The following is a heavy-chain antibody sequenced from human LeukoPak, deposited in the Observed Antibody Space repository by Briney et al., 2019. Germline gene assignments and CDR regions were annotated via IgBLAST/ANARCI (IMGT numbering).Heavy chain of an antibody. D-gene: IGHD3-22*01. CDR2: IGAYNGNT. V-gene: IGHV1-18*01. J-gene: IGHJ4*02. CDR1: GYTFTSYG. CDR3: ARGYYYDSSGYLVPPDY. Sequence: GASVKVSCKASGYTFTSYGISWVRQAPGQGLEWMGWIGAYNGNTNYAQKLQGRVTMTTDTSTSTAYMELRSLRSDDTAVYYCARGYYYDSSGYLVPPDYWGQGTLVTVSS.